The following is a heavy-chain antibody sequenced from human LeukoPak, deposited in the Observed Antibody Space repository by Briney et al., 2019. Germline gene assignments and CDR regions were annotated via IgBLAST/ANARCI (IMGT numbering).Heavy chain of an antibody. CDR1: GGSISSSDYH. CDR3: AREIYCTNGVCWAFDP. J-gene: IGHJ5*02. CDR2: IYYTGSS. D-gene: IGHD2-8*01. Sequence: SETLSLTCTVSGGSISSSDYHWGWIRQPPGKGLEWIGNIYYTGSSSYNSSLKSRVTISVDTSKNQFSLQPSSVTAADTAVYYCAREIYCTNGVCWAFDPWGQGTLVTVSS. V-gene: IGHV4-39*07.